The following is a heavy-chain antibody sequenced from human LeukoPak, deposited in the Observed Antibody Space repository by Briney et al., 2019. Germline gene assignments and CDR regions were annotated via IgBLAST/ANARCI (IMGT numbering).Heavy chain of an antibody. CDR2: IYTSGST. J-gene: IGHJ3*02. CDR3: ARAYVVVPAVPPADAFDI. D-gene: IGHD2-2*01. V-gene: IGHV4-4*07. CDR1: GGSISSYY. Sequence: PSETLSLTCTVSGGSISSYYWSWIRQPAGKGLEWIGRIYTSGSTNYNPSLKSRVTISVDTSKNQFSLKLSLVTAADTAVYYCARAYVVVPAVPPADAFDIWGQGTMVTVSS.